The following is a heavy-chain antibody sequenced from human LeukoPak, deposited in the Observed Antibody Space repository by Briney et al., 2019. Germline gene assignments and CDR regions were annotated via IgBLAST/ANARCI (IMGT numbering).Heavy chain of an antibody. J-gene: IGHJ5*02. CDR2: ISYDGSNK. V-gene: IGHV3-30*18. Sequence: GRSLRLSCAASGFTFGSYGMHWVRQAPGKGLEWVAVISYDGSNKYYADSVKGRFTISRDNSKNTLYLQMNSLRAEDTAVYYCAKESAARPSPNWFDPWGQGTLVTVSS. CDR1: GFTFGSYG. CDR3: AKESAARPSPNWFDP. D-gene: IGHD6-6*01.